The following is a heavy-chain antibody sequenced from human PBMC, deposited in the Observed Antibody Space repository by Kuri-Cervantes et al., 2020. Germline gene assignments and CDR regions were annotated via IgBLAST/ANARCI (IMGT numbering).Heavy chain of an antibody. D-gene: IGHD2-2*01. Sequence: SLKISCAASGFTFDDYAMHWVRQAPGKGLEWVSGISWNSGSIGYADSVKGRFTTSRDNAKNSLYLQMNSLRAEDTAVYYCARDNHDIVVVPAAMSPWGQGTLVTVSS. CDR1: GFTFDDYA. CDR3: ARDNHDIVVVPAAMSP. J-gene: IGHJ5*02. CDR2: ISWNSGSI. V-gene: IGHV3-9*01.